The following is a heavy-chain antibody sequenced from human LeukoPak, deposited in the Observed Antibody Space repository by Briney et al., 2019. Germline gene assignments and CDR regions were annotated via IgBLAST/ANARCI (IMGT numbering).Heavy chain of an antibody. CDR2: IWYDGSDK. Sequence: GGSLRLSCAASGFTFSRYWMHWVRQAPGKGLEWVAVIWYDGSDKYYADSVKGRFTISRDNSKNMLYLQMNSLRAEDTAVYYCASILLSSGGWWYFDYWGQGTLVTVSS. CDR1: GFTFSRYW. D-gene: IGHD6-19*01. V-gene: IGHV3-33*08. CDR3: ASILLSSGGWWYFDY. J-gene: IGHJ4*02.